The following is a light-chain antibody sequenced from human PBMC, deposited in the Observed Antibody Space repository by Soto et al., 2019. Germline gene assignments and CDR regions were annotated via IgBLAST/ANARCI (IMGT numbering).Light chain of an antibody. CDR2: DAS. CDR1: QSVSSSY. CDR3: QQRTNWPPP. J-gene: IGKJ5*01. V-gene: IGKV3D-20*02. Sequence: VVTPCTDPVTLFPGEAATLSCRASQSVSSSYLAWYQQKPGQAPRLLIYDASNRATGIPARFSGSGSGTDFTLTISSLEPEDFAIYYCQQRTNWPPPFGQVARLAIK.